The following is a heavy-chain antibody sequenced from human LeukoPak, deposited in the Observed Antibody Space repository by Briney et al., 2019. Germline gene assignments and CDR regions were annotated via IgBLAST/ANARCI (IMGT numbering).Heavy chain of an antibody. CDR3: ARDSSGWYYYFDY. CDR2: IIPILGIA. D-gene: IGHD6-19*01. V-gene: IGHV1-69*04. Sequence: ASVKVSCKASGGTFSSYAISWVRQAPGQGLEWMGRIIPILGIANYAQKFQGRVTITADKSTSTAYMKLSSLRSEDTAVYYCARDSSGWYYYFDYWGQGTLVTVSS. CDR1: GGTFSSYA. J-gene: IGHJ4*02.